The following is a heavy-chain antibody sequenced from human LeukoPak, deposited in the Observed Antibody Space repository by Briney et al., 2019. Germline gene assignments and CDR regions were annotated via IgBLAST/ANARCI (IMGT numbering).Heavy chain of an antibody. Sequence: GGSLRLSCAASGFTFSSYSMNWVRQAPGKGLEWVSSISSSSNYIYYAVSVKGRFTISRDNAKNSLYLQMNSLRAEDTAVYYCARDRDVQGPSHYYYGMDVWGQGTTVTASS. CDR2: ISSSSNYI. CDR1: GFTFSSYS. V-gene: IGHV3-21*01. J-gene: IGHJ6*02. D-gene: IGHD3-10*01. CDR3: ARDRDVQGPSHYYYGMDV.